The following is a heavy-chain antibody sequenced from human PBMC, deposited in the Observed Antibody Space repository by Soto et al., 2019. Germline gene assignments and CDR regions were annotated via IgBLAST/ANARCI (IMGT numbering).Heavy chain of an antibody. CDR2: ISPIVGTT. CDR3: ARLGPHDYGGNHFDY. D-gene: IGHD4-17*01. CDR1: GDTFTNYA. Sequence: QVQLVQSGAEVKKPGSSVKVSCKASGDTFTNYAISWVRQAPGQGLEWMGGISPIVGTTHYAQKFQGRVTITADESSSTAYMELTRLRSEDTAMYYCARLGPHDYGGNHFDYWGQGSMVTVSS. J-gene: IGHJ4*02. V-gene: IGHV1-69*01.